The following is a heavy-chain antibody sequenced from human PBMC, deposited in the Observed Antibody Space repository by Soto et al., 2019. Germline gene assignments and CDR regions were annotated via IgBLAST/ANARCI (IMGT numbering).Heavy chain of an antibody. Sequence: KASETLSLTCAVSGYSITSGYYWGWIRQPPGKGLEWIGRISHDGSTYYNPSLKSRVTISVDTSKNQFSLRLSSVTAADTAVYYCARDYTGNFNYWGQGTPVTVSS. CDR3: ARDYTGNFNY. V-gene: IGHV4-38-2*02. CDR1: GYSITSGYY. CDR2: ISHDGST. J-gene: IGHJ4*02. D-gene: IGHD1-26*01.